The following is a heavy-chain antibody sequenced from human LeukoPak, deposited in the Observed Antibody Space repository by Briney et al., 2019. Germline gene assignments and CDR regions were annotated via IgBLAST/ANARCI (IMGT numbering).Heavy chain of an antibody. CDR3: ARGSNGAFDI. CDR1: GFTVSSNY. D-gene: IGHD2-8*01. J-gene: IGHJ3*02. V-gene: IGHV3-53*01. Sequence: GGSLRLSCAAAGFTVSSNYMSWVRQAPGKGLEWVSVIYSSGSTYYADSVKGRFTISRDNSKNTLYLQMNSLRAEDTAVYYCARGSNGAFDIWGQGTMVTVSS. CDR2: IYSSGST.